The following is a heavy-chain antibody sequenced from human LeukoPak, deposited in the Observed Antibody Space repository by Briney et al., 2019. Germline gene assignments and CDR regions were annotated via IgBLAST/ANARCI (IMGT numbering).Heavy chain of an antibody. V-gene: IGHV4-59*01. D-gene: IGHD3-10*01. Sequence: SETLSLTCTVSGGSISSYYWSWIRQPPGKGLEWIGYIYYSGSTNYNPSLKSRVTISVDTSKNQFSLKLSSVTAADTAVYYCARGAGFTGSGDYWGQGTLVTVSS. CDR1: GGSISSYY. CDR2: IYYSGST. CDR3: ARGAGFTGSGDY. J-gene: IGHJ4*02.